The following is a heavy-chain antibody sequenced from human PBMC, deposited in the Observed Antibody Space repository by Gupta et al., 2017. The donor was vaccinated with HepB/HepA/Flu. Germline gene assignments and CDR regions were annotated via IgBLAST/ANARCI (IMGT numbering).Heavy chain of an antibody. CDR2: INPNSGGT. CDR1: GYTFTGYY. D-gene: IGHD3-9*01. Sequence: QVQLVQSGAEVKKPGASVTVSCKASGYTFTGYYMHWVRPAPGQGLEWMGWINPNSGGTNYAQKFQGRVTMTRDTSISTAYMELSRLRSDDTAVYYCARANYDILTGYYYFDYWGQGTLVTVSS. J-gene: IGHJ4*02. CDR3: ARANYDILTGYYYFDY. V-gene: IGHV1-2*02.